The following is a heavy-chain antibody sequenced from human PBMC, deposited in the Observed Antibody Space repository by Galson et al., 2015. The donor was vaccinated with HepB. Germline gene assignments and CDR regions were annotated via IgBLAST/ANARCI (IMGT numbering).Heavy chain of an antibody. Sequence: SLRLSCAASGFAFTTYAMTWVRQAPGKGLDWVSGITGSGGRTNYADSVKGRFTISRDNSKNTLYMHMNSLRVEDTAVYYCARDLIYCTGGSCYSDGMDVWGQGTTVTVSS. CDR3: ARDLIYCTGGSCYSDGMDV. D-gene: IGHD2-15*01. J-gene: IGHJ6*02. CDR2: ITGSGGRT. V-gene: IGHV3-23*01. CDR1: GFAFTTYA.